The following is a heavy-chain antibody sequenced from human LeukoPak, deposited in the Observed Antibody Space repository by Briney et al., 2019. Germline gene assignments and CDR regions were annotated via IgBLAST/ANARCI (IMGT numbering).Heavy chain of an antibody. Sequence: GGSLRLSCAASGFTFSSYSMNWVRQAPGKGLEWVSSISSSSSYIYYADSVKGRFTISRDNAKNSLYLQMNSLRAEDTAVYYCARDSVPYYYDSSGLPPDWGLGTLVTVSS. J-gene: IGHJ4*02. D-gene: IGHD3-22*01. V-gene: IGHV3-21*01. CDR1: GFTFSSYS. CDR2: ISSSSSYI. CDR3: ARDSVPYYYDSSGLPPD.